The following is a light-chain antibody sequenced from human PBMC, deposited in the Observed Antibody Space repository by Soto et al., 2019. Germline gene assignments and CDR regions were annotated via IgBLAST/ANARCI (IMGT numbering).Light chain of an antibody. CDR2: GAS. V-gene: IGKV3-20*01. CDR3: QQYGSSPFT. Sequence: EIVLTQSPGTLALSPGEIAPLSGRASQSVKNNYLTWYQQKRGQAPRLLIHGASSRATGIPDRFSGSGSGTDFTLTISRLETEDFAVYYCQQYGSSPFTFGPGTRVDIK. J-gene: IGKJ3*01. CDR1: QSVKNNY.